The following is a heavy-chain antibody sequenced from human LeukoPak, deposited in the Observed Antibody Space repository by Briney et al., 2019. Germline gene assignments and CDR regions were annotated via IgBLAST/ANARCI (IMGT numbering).Heavy chain of an antibody. CDR3: ARDQVPLPFSGGSPI. D-gene: IGHD3-10*01. J-gene: IGHJ3*02. Sequence: SQTLSLTCTVSGGSISTINSASYYWSWIRQPPGKGLEWIGYIYYSGSTNYNPSLKSRVTISVDTSKNQFSLKLSSVTAADTAVYYCARDQVPLPFSGGSPIWGQGTMVTVSS. V-gene: IGHV4-61*01. CDR1: GGSISTINSASYY. CDR2: IYYSGST.